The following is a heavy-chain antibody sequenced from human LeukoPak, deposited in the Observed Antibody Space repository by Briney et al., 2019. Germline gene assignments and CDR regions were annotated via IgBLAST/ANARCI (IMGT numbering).Heavy chain of an antibody. CDR3: AAATCLFGEFPGDCY. V-gene: IGHV1-69*04. Sequence: SVKVSCKASGGTFSSYAISWVRQAPGQGLEWMGRIIPILGIANYAQKFQERVTITRDMSTSTAYMELSSLRSEDTAVYYCAAATCLFGEFPGDCYWGQGTLVTVSS. CDR2: IIPILGIA. CDR1: GGTFSSYA. J-gene: IGHJ4*02. D-gene: IGHD3-10*01.